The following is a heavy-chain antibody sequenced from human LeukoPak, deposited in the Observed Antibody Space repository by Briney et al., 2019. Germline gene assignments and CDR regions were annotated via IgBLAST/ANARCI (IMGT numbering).Heavy chain of an antibody. CDR3: ARGGRTGTTRVVNYYYGMDV. J-gene: IGHJ6*02. V-gene: IGHV3-21*01. CDR1: GFTLSSYS. CDR2: IDSSGGYI. Sequence: GGFLRLSCAASGFTLSSYSMNWVRQAPGKALEWVASIDSSGGYIYYADSVKGRFTISRDNAKNSLYLQMNSLRAEDTAVYYCARGGRTGTTRVVNYYYGMDVWGQGTTVTVSS. D-gene: IGHD1-7*01.